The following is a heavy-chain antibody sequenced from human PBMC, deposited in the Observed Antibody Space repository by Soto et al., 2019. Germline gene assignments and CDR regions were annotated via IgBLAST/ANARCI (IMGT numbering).Heavy chain of an antibody. V-gene: IGHV1-69*13. CDR1: GGTFSSYA. CDR2: IIPIFGTA. J-gene: IGHJ6*02. Sequence: ASVKVSCKASGGTFSSYAISWVRQAPGQGLEWMGGIIPIFGTANYAQKFQGRVTITADESTSTAYMELSSLRSEDTAVYYCAQDRYNWNDLRYGMDVWGQGTTVTVSS. D-gene: IGHD1-1*01. CDR3: AQDRYNWNDLRYGMDV.